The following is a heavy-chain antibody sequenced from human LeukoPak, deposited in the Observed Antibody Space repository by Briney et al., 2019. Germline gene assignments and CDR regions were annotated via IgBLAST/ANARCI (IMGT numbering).Heavy chain of an antibody. D-gene: IGHD5-18*01. CDR2: IYYSGST. CDR3: ARHGYSYIMAFGY. Sequence: SSETLSLTCTVSGGSISSYYWSWIRQPPGKGLEWIGYIYYSGSTNYNPSLKSRVTISVDTSKNQFSLKLSSVTAADTAVYYCARHGYSYIMAFGYWGQGTLVTVSS. V-gene: IGHV4-59*08. J-gene: IGHJ4*02. CDR1: GGSISSYY.